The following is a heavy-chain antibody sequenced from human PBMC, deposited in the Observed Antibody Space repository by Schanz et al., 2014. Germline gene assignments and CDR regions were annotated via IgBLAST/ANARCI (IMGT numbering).Heavy chain of an antibody. CDR1: GGTFSTYT. J-gene: IGHJ4*02. CDR2: IIPILGIA. CDR3: ASSGAGYSSSWDFDY. D-gene: IGHD6-13*01. V-gene: IGHV1-69*02. Sequence: QVQLVQSGAEVKKPGSSVKVSCKASGGTFSTYTISWVRQAPGQGLEWMGRIIPILGIANYAQKFQGRVTITADKSTFTAYMDVSSLRSDDTAVYYCASSGAGYSSSWDFDYWGQGTLXTVSS.